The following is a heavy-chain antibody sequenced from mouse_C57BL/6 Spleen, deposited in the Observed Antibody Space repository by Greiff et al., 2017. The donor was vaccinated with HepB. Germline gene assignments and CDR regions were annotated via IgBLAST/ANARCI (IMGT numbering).Heavy chain of an antibody. V-gene: IGHV5-6*01. CDR3: ARHRDYGSRTDAMDY. J-gene: IGHJ4*01. CDR1: GFTFSSYG. Sequence: EVMLVESGGDLVKPGGSLKLSCAASGFTFSSYGMSWVRQTPDKRLEWVATISSGGSYTYYPDSVKGRFTIARDNAKNTLYLQMSSLKSEDTAMYYCARHRDYGSRTDAMDYWGQGTSVTVSS. D-gene: IGHD1-1*01. CDR2: ISSGGSYT.